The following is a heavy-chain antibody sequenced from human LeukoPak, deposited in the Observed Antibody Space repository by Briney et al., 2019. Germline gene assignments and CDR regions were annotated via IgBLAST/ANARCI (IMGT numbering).Heavy chain of an antibody. J-gene: IGHJ3*02. CDR2: ISAYNGNT. CDR1: GYTFTSYG. D-gene: IGHD2-2*01. CDR3: ASGVPRYQVAMAAFDI. Sequence: GASVKVSCKASGYTFTSYGISWVRQAPGQGLEWMGWISAYNGNTNYAQKLQGRVIMTGDTSTSTVYMELSSLRSEDTAVYYCASGVPRYQVAMAAFDIWGQGTMVTVSS. V-gene: IGHV1-18*01.